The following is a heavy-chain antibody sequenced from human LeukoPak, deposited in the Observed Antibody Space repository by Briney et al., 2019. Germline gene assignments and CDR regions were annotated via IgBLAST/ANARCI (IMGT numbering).Heavy chain of an antibody. CDR3: AKLAAAGTDY. Sequence: GASVKVSCKASGYIFTSYGISWVRQAPGQGLEWMGWISVYNGNTNYPQRLQGRVTMTTDTSTTTAYMELRSLRSDDTAVYYGAKLAAAGTDYWGQGTLVTVSS. D-gene: IGHD6-13*01. J-gene: IGHJ4*02. CDR1: GYIFTSYG. CDR2: ISVYNGNT. V-gene: IGHV1-18*01.